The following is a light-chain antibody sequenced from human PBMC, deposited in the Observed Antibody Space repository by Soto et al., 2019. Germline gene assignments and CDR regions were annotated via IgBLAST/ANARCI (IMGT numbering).Light chain of an antibody. Sequence: DIQMTQSPSSLSASVGDRVTITCRASQGISNYLAWYQQKLGKVPKLLIYAASTLQLGVPSRFSGSGSGTDFTLTISSLQPEDVATYYCQNYNSAPSLTFGGGTKVEIK. CDR3: QNYNSAPSLT. V-gene: IGKV1-27*01. CDR1: QGISNY. J-gene: IGKJ4*01. CDR2: AAS.